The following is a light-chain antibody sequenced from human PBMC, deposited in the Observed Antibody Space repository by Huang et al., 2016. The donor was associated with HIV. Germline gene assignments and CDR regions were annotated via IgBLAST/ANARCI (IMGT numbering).Light chain of an antibody. V-gene: IGKV3-15*01. CDR3: QQYNSWPPNT. CDR1: QSGSTN. Sequence: EIVMTQSPAILSVSPGERATLSCRASQSGSTNLAWYQHKPGQAPRLLIHGASTRATGIPARFSGSGSGTEFTLTISALQSEDFALYYCQQYNSWPPNTFGQGTKLEMK. J-gene: IGKJ2*01. CDR2: GAS.